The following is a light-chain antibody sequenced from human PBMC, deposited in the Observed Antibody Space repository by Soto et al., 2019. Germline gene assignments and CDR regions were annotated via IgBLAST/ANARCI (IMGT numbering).Light chain of an antibody. J-gene: IGLJ2*01. CDR2: AVI. CDR1: SSDVGGYNF. Sequence: QSALTQPASVSGSPGQSVTISCTGTSSDVGGYNFVSWYQQLPGKAPKLIIYAVIHRPSGVSNRFSCSKSGNTASLTISGRQAEDDADYYCSSYTSARGVFGGGTKLTVL. V-gene: IGLV2-14*01. CDR3: SSYTSARGV.